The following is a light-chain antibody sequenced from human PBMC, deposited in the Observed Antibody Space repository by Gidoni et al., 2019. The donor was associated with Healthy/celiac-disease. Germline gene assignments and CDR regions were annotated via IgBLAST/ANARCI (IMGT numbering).Light chain of an antibody. CDR2: WAS. CDR3: QQYYSTLFT. V-gene: IGKV4-1*01. CDR1: QIVLYSSNNKNY. J-gene: IGKJ3*01. Sequence: DIVMTQSPDSLAVSLGERATINCKSSQIVLYSSNNKNYLAWYQKKPGQPPKLLIYWASTRESGVPDRFRGSGYGTDFTLTISSLQAEDVAVYYCQQYYSTLFTFGPGTKVDIK.